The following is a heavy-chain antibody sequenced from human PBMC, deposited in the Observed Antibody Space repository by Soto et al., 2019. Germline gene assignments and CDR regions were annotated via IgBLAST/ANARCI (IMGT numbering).Heavy chain of an antibody. CDR1: GFTFNRYT. Sequence: QVQLVESGGGVVQPGRSLRLSCAASGFTFNRYTMHWVRQAPGMGLEWMAFISDDGNNKYYADSVKGQFTISRDNSKNTLYLQMNSLRTEDTAVYYCARDDEGGSDCDLGYWGQGTLVTVSS. CDR2: ISDDGNNK. D-gene: IGHD3-10*01. V-gene: IGHV3-30-3*01. CDR3: ARDDEGGSDCDLGY. J-gene: IGHJ4*02.